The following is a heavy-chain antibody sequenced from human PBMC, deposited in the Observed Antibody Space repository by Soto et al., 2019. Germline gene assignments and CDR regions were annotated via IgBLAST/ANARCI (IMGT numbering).Heavy chain of an antibody. Sequence: ESGGGVVQPGRSLRLSCAASGFTFSSYGMHWVRQAPGKGLEWVAGIWYDGSNKYYADSVKGRLTISRDNSKNTLYLQMNSLRSEDTAVYSCARESITMVRGVDYWGQGTLVTVSS. V-gene: IGHV3-33*01. J-gene: IGHJ4*02. D-gene: IGHD3-10*01. CDR2: IWYDGSNK. CDR1: GFTFSSYG. CDR3: ARESITMVRGVDY.